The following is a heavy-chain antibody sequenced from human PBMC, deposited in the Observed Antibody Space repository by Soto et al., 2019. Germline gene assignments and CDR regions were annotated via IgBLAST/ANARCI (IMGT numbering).Heavy chain of an antibody. V-gene: IGHV6-1*01. D-gene: IGHD3-16*01. Sequence: SQALSLPFAISGDSVSSNSASWNWIRQSPSRGLEWLGRTYYRSKWYNDYAVSVRSRITINPDTAKNQFSLQLKSVTPEDTALYYCARDGGTGISAPGHFDDWGQRALVTVYS. J-gene: IGHJ4*02. CDR2: TYYRSKWYN. CDR3: ARDGGTGISAPGHFDD. CDR1: GDSVSSNSAS.